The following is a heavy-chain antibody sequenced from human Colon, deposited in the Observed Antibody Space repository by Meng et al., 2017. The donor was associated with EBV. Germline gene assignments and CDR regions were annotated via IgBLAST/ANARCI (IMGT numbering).Heavy chain of an antibody. Sequence: LLQSGSELKNPGASLKVSCKASGYTFSTYTTNWVRQAHGRGLEWMGWISTNTGTPTYIQIFTGRFVFSLDTSVSTAYLQISSLKAEDTAVYYCARGGNFDPWGQGTLVTVSS. D-gene: IGHD2/OR15-2a*01. CDR2: ISTNTGTP. J-gene: IGHJ5*02. CDR3: ARGGNFDP. CDR1: GYTFSTYT. V-gene: IGHV7-4-1*02.